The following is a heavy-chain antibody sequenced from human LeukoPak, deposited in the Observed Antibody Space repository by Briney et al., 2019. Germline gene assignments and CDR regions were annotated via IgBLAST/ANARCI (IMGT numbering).Heavy chain of an antibody. V-gene: IGHV3-23*01. CDR1: GFTFSSYA. Sequence: GGSLRLSCAASGFTFSSYAMSWVRQAPGKGLEWVSAISGSGGSTYYADSVKGRFTISRDNSKNTLYLQMNSLRSEDTAVYYCARGIAGAGGMDVWGQGTTVTVSS. D-gene: IGHD6-19*01. J-gene: IGHJ6*02. CDR3: ARGIAGAGGMDV. CDR2: ISGSGGST.